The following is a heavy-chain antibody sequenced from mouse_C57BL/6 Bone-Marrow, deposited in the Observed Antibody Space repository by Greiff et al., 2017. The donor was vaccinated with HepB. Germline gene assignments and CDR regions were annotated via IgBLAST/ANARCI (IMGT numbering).Heavy chain of an antibody. CDR3: ARRGVDGYYRY. Sequence: QVQLQQSGAELARPGASVKLSCKASGYTFTSSGISWVKQRTGQGLEWIGEIYPRSGNTYYNEKFKGKATLTADKSSSTAYMELRSLTSEYSAVYFCARRGVDGYYRYWGQGTTLTVSS. J-gene: IGHJ2*01. V-gene: IGHV1-81*01. CDR1: GYTFTSSG. CDR2: IYPRSGNT. D-gene: IGHD2-3*01.